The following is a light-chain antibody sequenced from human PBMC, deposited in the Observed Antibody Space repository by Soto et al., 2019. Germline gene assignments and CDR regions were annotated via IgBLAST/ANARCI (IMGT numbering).Light chain of an antibody. J-gene: IGLJ2*01. Sequence: QSALTQPPSASGSPGQSVTISCTGTGSDVGGYNYVSWYQQHPGKAPKLMIYEVSKRPSGVPDRFSGSKSGNTASLTVSGLQAEDEADYYCSSYAGSNNVVFGGGTKLPS. V-gene: IGLV2-8*01. CDR3: SSYAGSNNVV. CDR1: GSDVGGYNY. CDR2: EVS.